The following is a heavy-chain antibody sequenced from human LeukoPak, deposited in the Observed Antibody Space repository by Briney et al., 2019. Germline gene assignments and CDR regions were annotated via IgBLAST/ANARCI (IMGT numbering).Heavy chain of an antibody. CDR1: GYTFTSYG. Sequence: GASVKVSCKASGYTFTSYGISWVRQAPGQGLEWMGWISAYNGNTNYAQKLQGRVTMTTDTSTSTAYMELRSLRSDDTAVYYCATSLYHYGSGSDAFDIWGQGTMVTVSS. J-gene: IGHJ3*02. V-gene: IGHV1-18*01. CDR3: ATSLYHYGSGSDAFDI. D-gene: IGHD3-10*01. CDR2: ISAYNGNT.